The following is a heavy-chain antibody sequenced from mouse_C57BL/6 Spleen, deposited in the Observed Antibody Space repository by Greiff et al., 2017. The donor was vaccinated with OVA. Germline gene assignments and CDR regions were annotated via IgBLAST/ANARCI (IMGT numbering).Heavy chain of an antibody. V-gene: IGHV1-50*01. CDR1: GYTFTSYW. CDR2: IDPSDSYT. Sequence: QVQLQQPGAELVKPGASVELSCKASGYTFTSYWMQWVKQRPGQGLEWIGEIDPSDSYTNYNQKFKGKATLTVDTSSSTAYMQLSSLTSEDSAVYYCARKNYQAWFAYWGQGTLVTVSA. D-gene: IGHD2-1*01. J-gene: IGHJ3*01. CDR3: ARKNYQAWFAY.